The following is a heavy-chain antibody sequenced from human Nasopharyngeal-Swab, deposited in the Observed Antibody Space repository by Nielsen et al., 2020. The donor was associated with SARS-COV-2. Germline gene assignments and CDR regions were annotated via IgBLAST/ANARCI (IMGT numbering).Heavy chain of an antibody. Sequence: WIRQPPGKGLEWIGYIYYSTNTNYNPSRSTSYNPFLKRRVTISVDTSRSQFSLKLSSVTAADSAVYYCARHTYHYYYFYMDVWGRGTTVTVSS. CDR2: IYYSTNT. CDR3: ARHTYHYYYFYMDV. V-gene: IGHV4-59*08. D-gene: IGHD2-21*01. J-gene: IGHJ6*03.